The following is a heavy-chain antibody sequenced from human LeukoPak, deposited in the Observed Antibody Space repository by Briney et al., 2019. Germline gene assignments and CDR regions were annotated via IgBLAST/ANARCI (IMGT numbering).Heavy chain of an antibody. J-gene: IGHJ6*02. D-gene: IGHD6-13*01. CDR3: ARASSWYDYGMDV. V-gene: IGHV4-30-4*01. CDR2: IYYSGST. CDR1: GGSISSGDYY. Sequence: SSQTLSLTCTVSGGSISSGDYYWSWIHQPPGKGLEWIGYIYYSGSTYYNPSLKSRVTISVDTSKNQFSLKLSSVTAADTAVYYCARASSWYDYGMDVWGQGTTVTVSS.